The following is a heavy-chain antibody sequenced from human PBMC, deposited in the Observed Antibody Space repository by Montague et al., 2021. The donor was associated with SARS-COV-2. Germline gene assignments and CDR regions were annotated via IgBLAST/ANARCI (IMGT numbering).Heavy chain of an antibody. CDR2: VNQSGRTT. J-gene: IGHJ4*02. V-gene: IGHV4-34*01. Sequence: SETLSLTCAVYGGSLTNHYWTWVRQPPGNGLEWVGEVNQSGRTTHYNPSLRSRVTISVDRSNNQVSLTLESVTAADTAVYYCARVPLHFDSFDYWGQGSLVTVSS. CDR3: ARVPLHFDSFDY. CDR1: GGSLTNHY. D-gene: IGHD3-9*01.